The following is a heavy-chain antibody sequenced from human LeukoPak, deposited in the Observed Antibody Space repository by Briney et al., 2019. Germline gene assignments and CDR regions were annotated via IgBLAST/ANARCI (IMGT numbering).Heavy chain of an antibody. CDR2: LSNSGGST. D-gene: IGHD4-23*01. CDR1: GFTFSSYA. Sequence: GGSVRLSCATAGFTFSSYAMSWVRQAPGKGLEWVSGLSNSGGSTYYADSVKGRFTISRDNSKNTLYLQMNSLRAEDTAVYYCAKDRIAGADNSHFDNWGQGTLVTVSS. V-gene: IGHV3-23*01. J-gene: IGHJ4*02. CDR3: AKDRIAGADNSHFDN.